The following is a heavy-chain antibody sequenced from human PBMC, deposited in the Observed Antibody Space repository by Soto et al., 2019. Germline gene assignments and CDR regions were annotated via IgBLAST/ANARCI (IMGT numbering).Heavy chain of an antibody. J-gene: IGHJ5*02. D-gene: IGHD2-21*02. V-gene: IGHV3-48*02. CDR3: ATFTAHHPEAPFDP. Sequence: PGGSLRLSCAASGFNLRYHSMNWVRQAPGKGLEWISFIESSSSTIYYAASVKGRFTISRDNAMNSVYLQMNSPRDEDTAVYYCATFTAHHPEAPFDPWGQGTLVTVSS. CDR2: IESSSSTI. CDR1: GFNLRYHS.